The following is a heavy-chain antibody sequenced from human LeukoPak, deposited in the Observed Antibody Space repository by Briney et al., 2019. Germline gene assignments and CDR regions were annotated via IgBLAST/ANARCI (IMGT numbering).Heavy chain of an antibody. CDR2: IYTSGST. CDR3: ARESKQWLDYYYYYYMDV. Sequence: SETLSLTCTVSGGSISSYYWSWTRQPAGKGLEWIGRIYTSGSTNYNPSLKSRVTMSVDTSKNQFSLKLSSVTAADTAVYYCARESKQWLDYYYYYYMDVWGKGTTVTVSS. V-gene: IGHV4-4*07. J-gene: IGHJ6*03. D-gene: IGHD6-19*01. CDR1: GGSISSYY.